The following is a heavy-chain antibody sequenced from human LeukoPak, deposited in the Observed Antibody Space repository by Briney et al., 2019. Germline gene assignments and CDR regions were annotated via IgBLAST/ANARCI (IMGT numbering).Heavy chain of an antibody. V-gene: IGHV4-4*07. CDR2: IYTSGST. D-gene: IGHD1-26*01. CDR1: GGSISSYY. Sequence: SETLSLTCTVSGGSISSYYWSWIRQPAGKGLEWIGRIYTSGSTNYNPSLKSRVTMSVDTSKNQFSLKLSSVTAADTAVYYCARGSGVGATRAIDYWGQGTLVTVSS. J-gene: IGHJ4*02. CDR3: ARGSGVGATRAIDY.